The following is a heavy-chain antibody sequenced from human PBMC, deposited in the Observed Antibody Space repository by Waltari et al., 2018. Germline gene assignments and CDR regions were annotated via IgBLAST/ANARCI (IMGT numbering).Heavy chain of an antibody. CDR2: INPNSGGT. V-gene: IGHV1-2*02. J-gene: IGHJ4*02. D-gene: IGHD1-20*01. CDR1: GYTFTGYY. Sequence: QVQLVQSGAEVKKPGASVKVSCKASGYTFTGYYMHWVRQAPGQGLEWMGWINPNSGGTNHAQKFHGRVTMTRDTSTSTAYIELSRLGSDDTAVYYCARSHNWNDGGDYWGQGTLVTVSS. CDR3: ARSHNWNDGGDY.